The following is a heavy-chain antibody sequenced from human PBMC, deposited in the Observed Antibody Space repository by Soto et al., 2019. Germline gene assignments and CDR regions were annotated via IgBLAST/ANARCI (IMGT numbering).Heavy chain of an antibody. J-gene: IGHJ5*02. V-gene: IGHV4-34*01. CDR1: GGSLSGYY. Sequence: QVQLQQWGAGLLKPSETLSLTCVVYGGSLSGYYWSWIRQPPGKGLEWIGEINDRGSTNYDSSLQRLVTLSVHTSINQCSLNLRSVTAADTDVYYCARVVLGLSTVIEYNWFVPWGQGTLLTVSS. D-gene: IGHD4-4*01. CDR3: ARVVLGLSTVIEYNWFVP. CDR2: INDRGST.